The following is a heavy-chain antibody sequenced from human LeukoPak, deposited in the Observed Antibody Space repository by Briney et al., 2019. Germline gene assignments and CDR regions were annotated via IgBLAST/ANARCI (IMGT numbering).Heavy chain of an antibody. J-gene: IGHJ4*02. CDR3: ARPSRGYGYFDY. CDR1: GGSISSGGYY. D-gene: IGHD1-1*01. CDR2: IYYSGST. Sequence: TSETLSLTCTVSGGSISSGGYYWSWIRQHPGKGLEWIGYIYYSGSTYYNPSLKSRVTISVDTSKNQFSLKLSSVTAAHTAVYYCARPSRGYGYFDYWGQGTLVTVSS. V-gene: IGHV4-31*03.